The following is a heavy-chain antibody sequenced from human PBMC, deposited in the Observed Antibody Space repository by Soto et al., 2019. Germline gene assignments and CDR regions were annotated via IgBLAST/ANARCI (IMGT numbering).Heavy chain of an antibody. D-gene: IGHD2-15*01. CDR3: AKAVVAATHYYYYYMEV. V-gene: IGHV3-48*02. J-gene: IGHJ6*03. CDR2: ISSSSSTI. Sequence: GGSLRISCAASGFTFSSYSMNWVRQAPGKGLEWVSYISSSSSTIYYADSVKGRFTISRDNAKNTMYLQMNSLTDEDTAVFYCAKAVVAATHYYYYYMEVWGKGTTVTVSS. CDR1: GFTFSSYS.